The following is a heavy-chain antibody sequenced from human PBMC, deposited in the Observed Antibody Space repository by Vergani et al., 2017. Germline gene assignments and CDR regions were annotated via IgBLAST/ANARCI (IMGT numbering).Heavy chain of an antibody. J-gene: IGHJ4*02. CDR3: ARDPDGYNSFDY. CDR2: IIPILGIA. Sequence: QVQLVQSGAEVKKPGSSVKVSCKASGGTFSSYAISWVRQAPGQGLEWMGRIIPILGIANYAQKFQGRVTITADKSTSTAYMELSSLRSEDTAVYYCARDPDGYNSFDYGGQGTLVTVSS. V-gene: IGHV1-69*04. D-gene: IGHD5-24*01. CDR1: GGTFSSYA.